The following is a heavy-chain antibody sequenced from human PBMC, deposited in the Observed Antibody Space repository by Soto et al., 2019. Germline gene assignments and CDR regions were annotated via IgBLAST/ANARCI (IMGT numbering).Heavy chain of an antibody. D-gene: IGHD3-3*01. Sequence: LRLSCAASEFTFSTYPMHWVRQAPGKGLEWVAVISYDETNKYYADSVKGRFTISRDNSKNTLYLQMNSLRADDTAVYYCARGASDFWGGYPEIHYFAYSGQGTLVLVSS. V-gene: IGHV3-30-3*01. CDR1: EFTFSTYP. CDR2: ISYDETNK. CDR3: ARGASDFWGGYPEIHYFAY. J-gene: IGHJ4*02.